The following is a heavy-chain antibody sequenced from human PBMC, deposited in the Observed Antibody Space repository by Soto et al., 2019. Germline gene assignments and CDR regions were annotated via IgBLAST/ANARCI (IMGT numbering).Heavy chain of an antibody. CDR2: IFDAATT. J-gene: IGHJ6*02. D-gene: IGHD4-17*01. V-gene: IGHV4-61*01. CDR3: ARDRRVRADGFIYYYGMEV. CDR1: GESVGRGTNY. Sequence: QVHLQESGPGLVKPSGTLSLICSVSGESVGRGTNYWSWVRQAPGRGLEWIGYIFDAATTHYSPTFDSRVSLSLGAAKNQVSLKLTSVTAADTAIYYCARDRRVRADGFIYYYGMEVWGQGTSVTVSS.